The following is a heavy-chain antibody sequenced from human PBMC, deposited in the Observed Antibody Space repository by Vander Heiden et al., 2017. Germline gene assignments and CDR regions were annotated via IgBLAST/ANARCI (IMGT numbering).Heavy chain of an antibody. CDR3: AREGNWGGSWFDP. CDR1: GFTFSSYW. CDR2: INSDGGST. J-gene: IGHJ5*02. Sequence: EVHLVESGGGLVQPGGSLRLSCPASGFTFSSYWMHWVRQAPGKGLVWVSRINSDGGSTSYAESVKGRFTISRDNAKNTLYLQMNGLRAEDTAVYYCAREGNWGGSWFDPWGQGTLVTVSS. D-gene: IGHD7-27*01. V-gene: IGHV3-74*01.